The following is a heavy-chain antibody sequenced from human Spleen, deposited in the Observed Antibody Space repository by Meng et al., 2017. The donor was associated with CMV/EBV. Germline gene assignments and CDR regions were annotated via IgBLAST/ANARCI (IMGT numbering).Heavy chain of an antibody. Sequence: GESLKISCAASGFTFSSYAMHWVRQAPGKGLEWVAVISYDGSNKYYADSVKGRFTISRDNSKNTLYLQMNSLRAEDTAVYYCARGLRFLEWLLYRGAFDIWGQGTMVTVSS. CDR2: ISYDGSNK. D-gene: IGHD3-3*01. CDR3: ARGLRFLEWLLYRGAFDI. V-gene: IGHV3-30*04. J-gene: IGHJ3*02. CDR1: GFTFSSYA.